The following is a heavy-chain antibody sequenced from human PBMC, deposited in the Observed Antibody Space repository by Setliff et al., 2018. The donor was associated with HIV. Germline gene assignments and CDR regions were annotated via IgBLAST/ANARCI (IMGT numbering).Heavy chain of an antibody. V-gene: IGHV4-34*01. CDR2: INHSGST. J-gene: IGHJ4*02. CDR1: GGSFSAYH. D-gene: IGHD2-2*01. CDR3: ARGGYCSSTSCYPFDN. Sequence: SETLSLTCAVYGGSFSAYHWSWIRQTPGKGLEWLGEINHSGSTAYNLALKSRVTISVDTSKNQFSLKLSSVTAADTAVYYCARGGYCSSTSCYPFDNWGQGTLVTVSS.